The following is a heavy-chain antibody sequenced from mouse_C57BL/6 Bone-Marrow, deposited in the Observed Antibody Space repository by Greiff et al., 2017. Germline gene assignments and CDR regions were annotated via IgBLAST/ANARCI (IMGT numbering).Heavy chain of an antibody. Sequence: DVQLQESGAELVRPGASVKLSCTASGFNIKDDYMHWVKQRPEQGLEWIGWIDPENGDTEYASKFQGKATITADTSSSTAYMQLSSLSSEDSAVYFCAREGTGTLDYWGQGTTLTVSS. D-gene: IGHD4-1*01. CDR2: IDPENGDT. CDR3: AREGTGTLDY. CDR1: GFNIKDDY. J-gene: IGHJ2*01. V-gene: IGHV14-4*01.